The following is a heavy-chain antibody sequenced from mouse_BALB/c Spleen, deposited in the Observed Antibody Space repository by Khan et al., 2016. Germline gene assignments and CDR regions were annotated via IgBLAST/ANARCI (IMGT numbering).Heavy chain of an antibody. CDR1: GFNIKDYY. J-gene: IGHJ3*01. Sequence: VQLQQSGAELVRPGALVKLSCKASGFNIKDYYMHWVKQRPEQGLEWIGWIDPENGNTIYDPKFQGKASITADTSSHTAYLQLSSLTSEDTAVYYCARGYDGYYRFAYWGQGTLVTVSA. CDR2: IDPENGNT. V-gene: IGHV14-1*02. D-gene: IGHD2-3*01. CDR3: ARGYDGYYRFAY.